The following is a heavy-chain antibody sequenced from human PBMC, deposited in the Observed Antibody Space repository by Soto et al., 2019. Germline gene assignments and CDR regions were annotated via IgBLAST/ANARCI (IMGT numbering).Heavy chain of an antibody. V-gene: IGHV3-23*01. CDR1: GFTFSNYS. CDR2: INGDAGNT. Sequence: EVQLLESGGGLIQPGGSLRLSCAASGFTFSNYSMSWVRQAPGKGLEWVATINGDAGNTYYADSVKGRFSVSRDNSESTLFLQMSSLRAEDTAVYYCAKIPIMTTATHYFDYWGHGTLVTVSS. J-gene: IGHJ4*01. D-gene: IGHD4-17*01. CDR3: AKIPIMTTATHYFDY.